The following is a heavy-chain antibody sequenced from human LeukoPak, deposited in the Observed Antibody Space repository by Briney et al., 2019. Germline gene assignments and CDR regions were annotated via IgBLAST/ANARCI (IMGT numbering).Heavy chain of an antibody. CDR2: INPNSGGT. CDR3: ARDLYDSSGYAYYYYMDV. Sequence: ASVKVSCKASGYTFTGYYMHWVRQAPGQGLEWMGRINPNSGGTNYAQKFQGGVTMTRDTSISTAYMELSRLRSDDTAVYYCARDLYDSSGYAYYYYMDVWGKGTTVTVSS. J-gene: IGHJ6*03. CDR1: GYTFTGYY. D-gene: IGHD3-22*01. V-gene: IGHV1-2*06.